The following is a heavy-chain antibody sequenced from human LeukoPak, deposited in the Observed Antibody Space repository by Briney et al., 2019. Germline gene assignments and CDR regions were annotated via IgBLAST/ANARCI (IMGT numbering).Heavy chain of an antibody. D-gene: IGHD6-13*01. Sequence: GESLQISCKGSGYSFTSYWIGWVRQMPGKGLEWMGIIYPGDSDTRYSPSFQGQVTISADKSISTAYLQWSSLKASDAAMYYCARRGHVGRQQLASWYFDYWGQGTLVTVSS. CDR3: ARRGHVGRQQLASWYFDY. CDR1: GYSFTSYW. CDR2: IYPGDSDT. V-gene: IGHV5-51*01. J-gene: IGHJ4*02.